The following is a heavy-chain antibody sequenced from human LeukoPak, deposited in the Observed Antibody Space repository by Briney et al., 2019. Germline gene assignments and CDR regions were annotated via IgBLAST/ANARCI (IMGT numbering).Heavy chain of an antibody. CDR2: MNPNSGNT. Sequence: ASVKLSCKASGYTFTSYDINWVRQATGQGLEWMGWMNPNSGNTGYAQKFQGRVTMTRNTSISTAYMELSSLRSEDTAVYYCARGVITMIVVVKYYYYMDVWGKGTTVTVSS. CDR3: ARGVITMIVVVKYYYYMDV. D-gene: IGHD3-22*01. CDR1: GYTFTSYD. J-gene: IGHJ6*03. V-gene: IGHV1-8*01.